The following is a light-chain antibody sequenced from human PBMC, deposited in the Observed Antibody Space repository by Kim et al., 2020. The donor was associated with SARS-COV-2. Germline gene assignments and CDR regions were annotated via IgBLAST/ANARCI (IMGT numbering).Light chain of an antibody. V-gene: IGKV1-9*01. CDR3: QHLKT. Sequence: DIQLTQSPSFLSASVGDRVTITCRASQGISTYLAWYRQKPGRAPELLIYAASTVQTGVPGRFSGSGSGTDFSLTISSLQPEDFASYYCQHLKTFGQGTKLEI. J-gene: IGKJ2*01. CDR2: AAS. CDR1: QGISTY.